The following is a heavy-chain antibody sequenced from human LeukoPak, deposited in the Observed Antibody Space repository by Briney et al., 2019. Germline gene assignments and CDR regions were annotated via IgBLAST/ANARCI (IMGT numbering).Heavy chain of an antibody. CDR2: INPNSGGT. Sequence: ASVKVSCKASGYTFTGYYMHWVRQAPGQGLEWMGWINPNSGGTNYAQKFQGWVTMTRDTSISTAYMELSRPRSDDTAVYYCARDRYQYYYDSSGYYPTGFDYWGQGTLVTVSS. CDR3: ARDRYQYYYDSSGYYPTGFDY. CDR1: GYTFTGYY. J-gene: IGHJ4*02. D-gene: IGHD3-22*01. V-gene: IGHV1-2*04.